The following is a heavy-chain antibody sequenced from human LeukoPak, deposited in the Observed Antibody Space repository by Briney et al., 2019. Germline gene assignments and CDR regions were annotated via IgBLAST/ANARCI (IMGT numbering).Heavy chain of an antibody. Sequence: GRSLRLSCAASGFTFDDYAMDWVRQAPGKGLEWVSGFNWNSGSIGYADSVKGRFAISRDNAKNSLYLQMNSLRAEDTALYYCAKGSDSSSWYYFDHWGQGTLVTVSS. CDR1: GFTFDDYA. J-gene: IGHJ4*02. D-gene: IGHD6-13*01. V-gene: IGHV3-9*01. CDR3: AKGSDSSSWYYFDH. CDR2: FNWNSGSI.